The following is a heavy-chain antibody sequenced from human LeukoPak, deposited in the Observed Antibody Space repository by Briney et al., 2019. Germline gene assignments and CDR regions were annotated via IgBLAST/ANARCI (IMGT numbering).Heavy chain of an antibody. V-gene: IGHV1-24*01. CDR1: GYTLTELS. CDR3: ATALGDFWSGYTLYYFDY. Sequence: ASVKVSCKVSGYTLTELSMHWVRQAPGKGLEWMGGFDPEDGETIYAQKFQGRVTMTEDTSTDTAYMELSSLRSEETAVYYCATALGDFWSGYTLYYFDYWGQGTLVTVSS. J-gene: IGHJ4*02. CDR2: FDPEDGET. D-gene: IGHD3-3*01.